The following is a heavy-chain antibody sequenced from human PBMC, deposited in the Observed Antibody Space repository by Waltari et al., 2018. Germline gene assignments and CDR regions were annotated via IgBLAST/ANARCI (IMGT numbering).Heavy chain of an antibody. V-gene: IGHV4-39*07. CDR1: GGSISSSSYY. CDR3: ARGASPGDAFDI. CDR2: IYYSGST. Sequence: QLQLQESGPGLVKPSETLSLTCTVSGGSISSSSYYWGWIRQPPGKGLGWIGSIYYSGSTYYNPSLKSRVTISVDTSKNQFSLKLSSVTAADTAVYYCARGASPGDAFDIWGQGTMVTVSS. J-gene: IGHJ3*02.